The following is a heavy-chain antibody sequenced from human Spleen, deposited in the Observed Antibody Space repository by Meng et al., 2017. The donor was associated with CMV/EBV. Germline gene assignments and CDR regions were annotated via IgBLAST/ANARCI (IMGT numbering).Heavy chain of an antibody. Sequence: GGSLRLSCAASGFTFSDYGMHWVRQAPGKGLEWVSSISSSSSYIYYADSVKGRFTISRDNAKNSLYLQMNSLRAEDTAVYYCARDRLLGRIVVVPAAIDYYYGMDVWGQGTTVTVS. CDR2: ISSSSSYI. V-gene: IGHV3-21*01. CDR1: GFTFSDYG. CDR3: ARDRLLGRIVVVPAAIDYYYGMDV. J-gene: IGHJ6*02. D-gene: IGHD2-2*01.